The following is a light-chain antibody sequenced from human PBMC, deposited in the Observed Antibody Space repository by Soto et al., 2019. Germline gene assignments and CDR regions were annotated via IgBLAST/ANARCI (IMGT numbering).Light chain of an antibody. J-gene: IGLJ6*01. CDR2: GNS. CDR1: SSNIGAGYD. CDR3: QSSDSSLSGSV. V-gene: IGLV1-40*01. Sequence: QSVLTQPPSVSGAPGQRVTISCTGSSSNIGAGYDVHWYQQLPGTAPKLLIYGNSNRPSGVPDRFSGSKSGTSASLAITGLLAEDEDDYYCQSSDSSLSGSVFGTGTKVTVL.